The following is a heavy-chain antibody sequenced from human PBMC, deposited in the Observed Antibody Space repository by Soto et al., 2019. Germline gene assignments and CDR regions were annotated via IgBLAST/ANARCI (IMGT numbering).Heavy chain of an antibody. V-gene: IGHV3-23*01. Sequence: GGSLRLSCAASGFTFSRYAMSWVRQAPGKGLEWVSAIGGSGSSSTYYADSVKGRFTISRDNSKSTLYLQKNSLRDEDAAVYYCRKIARIAVRPNFYYGMDVWGKGTTVTVSS. J-gene: IGHJ6*04. CDR3: RKIARIAVRPNFYYGMDV. CDR2: IGGSGSSST. D-gene: IGHD6-6*01. CDR1: GFTFSRYA.